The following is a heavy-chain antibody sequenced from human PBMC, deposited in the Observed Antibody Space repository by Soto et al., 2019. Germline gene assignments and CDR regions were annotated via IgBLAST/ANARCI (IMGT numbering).Heavy chain of an antibody. V-gene: IGHV3-23*01. J-gene: IGHJ3*02. CDR1: GFTFSSYA. Sequence: GGSLRLSCAASGFTFSSYAMSWVRQAPGKGLEWVAAISGSGGSTYYADSVKGRFTISRDNSKNTLYLQMNSLRAEDTAVYYCAKDLTKYSSSEDIWGQGTMVTVSS. CDR3: AKDLTKYSSSEDI. D-gene: IGHD6-6*01. CDR2: ISGSGGST.